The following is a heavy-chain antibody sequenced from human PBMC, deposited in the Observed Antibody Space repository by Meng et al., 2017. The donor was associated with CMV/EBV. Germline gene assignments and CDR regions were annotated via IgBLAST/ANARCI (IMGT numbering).Heavy chain of an antibody. V-gene: IGHV3-30*02. J-gene: IGHJ6*02. CDR3: AKHAGSYYSYYYYGMDV. D-gene: IGHD1-26*01. Sequence: GGSLRLSCAASGFTFSSYGMHWVRQAPGKGLERVAFIRYDGSNKYYADSVKGRFTISRDNSKNTLYLQMNSLRAEDTAVYYCAKHAGSYYSYYYYGMDVWGQGTTVTVSS. CDR2: IRYDGSNK. CDR1: GFTFSSYG.